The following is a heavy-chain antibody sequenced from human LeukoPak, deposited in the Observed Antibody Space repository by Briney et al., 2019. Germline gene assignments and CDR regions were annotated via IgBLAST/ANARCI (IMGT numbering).Heavy chain of an antibody. D-gene: IGHD5-18*01. J-gene: IGHJ4*02. CDR3: AAAGYSYGAFDY. V-gene: IGHV1-58*02. CDR1: GFTFISSA. CDR2: IVVGSGNT. Sequence: GASVKVSCKASGFTFISSAMQWVRQARGQRLEWIGWIVVGSGNTNYAQKFQERVTITGDMSTSTAYMELSSLRSEDTAVYYCAAAGYSYGAFDYWGQGTLVTVSS.